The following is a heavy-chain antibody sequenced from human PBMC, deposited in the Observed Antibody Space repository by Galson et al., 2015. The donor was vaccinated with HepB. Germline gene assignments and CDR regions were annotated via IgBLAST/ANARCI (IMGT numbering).Heavy chain of an antibody. Sequence: QSGAEVKKPGESLRISCKGSGYSFNTYWIGWVRQMPGKGLEWMGIIYPGDSDTKYSPAFEGQVTISADQSISIVYLQWSSLKASDTAMYYCARRHQATEYFQNWGQGTLVTVSS. V-gene: IGHV5-51*03. D-gene: IGHD2-2*01. CDR2: IYPGDSDT. J-gene: IGHJ1*01. CDR3: ARRHQATEYFQN. CDR1: GYSFNTYW.